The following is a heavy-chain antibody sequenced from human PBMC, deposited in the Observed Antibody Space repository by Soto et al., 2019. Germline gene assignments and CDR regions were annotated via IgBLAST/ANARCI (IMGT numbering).Heavy chain of an antibody. J-gene: IGHJ4*02. D-gene: IGHD2-2*01. V-gene: IGHV1-69*04. CDR2: IIPILGIA. CDR3: ARDRGYCSSTSCYDLDY. Sequence: GASVKVSCKASGGTFSSYTISWVRQAPGQGLEWMGRIIPILGIANYAQKFQGRVTVTADKSTSTAYMELSSLRSEDTAVYYCARDRGYCSSTSCYDLDYWGQGTLVTVSS. CDR1: GGTFSSYT.